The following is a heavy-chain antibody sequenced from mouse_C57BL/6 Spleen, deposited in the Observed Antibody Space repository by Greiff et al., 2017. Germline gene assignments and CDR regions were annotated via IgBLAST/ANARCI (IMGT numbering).Heavy chain of an antibody. Sequence: VQLKQSGPELVKPGASVKISCKASGYSFTGYYMNWVKQSPEKSLEWIGEINPSTGGTTYNQKFKAKATLTVDKSSSTAYMQLKSLTSEDSAVYYCARSGLGNWYFDVWGTGTTVTVSS. V-gene: IGHV1-42*01. CDR3: ARSGLGNWYFDV. D-gene: IGHD3-1*01. J-gene: IGHJ1*03. CDR2: INPSTGGT. CDR1: GYSFTGYY.